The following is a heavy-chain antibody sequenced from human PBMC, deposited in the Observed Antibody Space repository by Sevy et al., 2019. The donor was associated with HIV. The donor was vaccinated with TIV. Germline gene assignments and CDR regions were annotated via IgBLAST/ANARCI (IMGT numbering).Heavy chain of an antibody. J-gene: IGHJ4*02. CDR2: ISSGSTYT. V-gene: IGHV3-11*06. CDR3: AGDRRNYAGQYFDY. CDR1: GFTFSDYY. Sequence: GGSLRLSCAASGFTFSDYYMSWIRQAPGKGLEWVSDISSGSTYTNYADSVKGRFTISRDNAKNSLYLQMNSLTVEDTAVYYCAGDRRNYAGQYFDYWGQGTLVTVSS. D-gene: IGHD3-16*01.